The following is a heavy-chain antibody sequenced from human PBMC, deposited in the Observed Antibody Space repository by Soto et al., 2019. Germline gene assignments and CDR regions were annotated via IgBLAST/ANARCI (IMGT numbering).Heavy chain of an antibody. CDR2: ISAYNGNT. J-gene: IGHJ4*02. V-gene: IGHV1-18*01. CDR1: GYTFTSYG. CDR3: AREHSSSWRFDY. D-gene: IGHD6-13*01. Sequence: ASVKVSCKASGYTFTSYGISWVRQAPGQGLEWMGWISAYNGNTNYAQKLQGRVTMTRNTSISTAYMELSSLRSEDTAVYYFAREHSSSWRFDYWGQGTLVTVSS.